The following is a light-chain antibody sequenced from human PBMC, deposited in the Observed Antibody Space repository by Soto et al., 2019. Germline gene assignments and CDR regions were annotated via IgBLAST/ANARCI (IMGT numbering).Light chain of an antibody. CDR1: QSVSSSY. CDR2: GAS. J-gene: IGKJ2*01. V-gene: IGKV3-20*01. Sequence: EIVLTQSPGTLSLSPGERATLSCRASQSVSSSYLAWYQQKPGQAPRLLIYGASSRATGIPDRSSGSGSGTDFTLTTSRLEPEDFAVYYCQQYGSSPRYTFGQGTKLEIK. CDR3: QQYGSSPRYT.